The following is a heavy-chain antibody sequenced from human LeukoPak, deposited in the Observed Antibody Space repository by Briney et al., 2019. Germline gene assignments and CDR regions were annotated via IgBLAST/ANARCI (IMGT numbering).Heavy chain of an antibody. CDR3: ARARETEAIDY. Sequence: ASETLSLTCTVSGGSISTYYWSWIRQPPGKGLEWIGYIYYSGTTSYNPSLKSRVTISVDTSKNQFSLRLTSVTAADMALYYCARARETEAIDYWGRGTRVTVSS. CDR2: IYYSGTT. CDR1: GGSISTYY. J-gene: IGHJ4*02. V-gene: IGHV4-59*12. D-gene: IGHD6-25*01.